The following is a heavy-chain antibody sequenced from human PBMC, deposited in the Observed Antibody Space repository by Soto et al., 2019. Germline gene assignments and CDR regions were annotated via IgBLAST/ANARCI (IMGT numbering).Heavy chain of an antibody. J-gene: IGHJ4*02. V-gene: IGHV4-34*01. D-gene: IGHD6-19*01. CDR1: GGSFSGYY. CDR2: INHSGST. Sequence: SETLSLTCAVYGGSFSGYYWSWIRQPPGKGLEWIGEINHSGSTNSNPSLKSRLTISVDTSKNQFSLKVNSMTAADTAVYYCATRPKFWQWLPCFESWGQGALVTGSS. CDR3: ATRPKFWQWLPCFES.